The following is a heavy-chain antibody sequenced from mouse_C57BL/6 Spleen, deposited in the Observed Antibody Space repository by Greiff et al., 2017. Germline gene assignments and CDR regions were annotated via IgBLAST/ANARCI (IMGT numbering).Heavy chain of an antibody. J-gene: IGHJ3*01. CDR2: IDPSDSET. Sequence: QVQLQQPGAELVRPGSSVKLSCKASGYTFTSYWMHWVKQRPIQGLEGIGNIDPSDSETHYNQKFKDKATLTVDKSSSTAYMQLSSLTSEDSAVYYCARGDGYFGFAYWGQGTLVTVSA. CDR1: GYTFTSYW. V-gene: IGHV1-52*01. D-gene: IGHD2-3*01. CDR3: ARGDGYFGFAY.